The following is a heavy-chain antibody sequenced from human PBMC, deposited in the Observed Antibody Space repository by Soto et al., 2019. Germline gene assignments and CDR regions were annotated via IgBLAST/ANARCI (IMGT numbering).Heavy chain of an antibody. CDR2: IIPILGIA. CDR3: ARDNGVIGRFDY. J-gene: IGHJ4*02. V-gene: IGHV1-69*08. D-gene: IGHD2-8*01. Sequence: QVQLVQSGAEVKKPGSSVKVSCKASGGTFSSYTISWVRQAPGQGLEWMGRIIPILGIANYAQKFQGRVTITADKSTSTAYMELSSLRSEDTAVYYCARDNGVIGRFDYWGQGTLVTVSS. CDR1: GGTFSSYT.